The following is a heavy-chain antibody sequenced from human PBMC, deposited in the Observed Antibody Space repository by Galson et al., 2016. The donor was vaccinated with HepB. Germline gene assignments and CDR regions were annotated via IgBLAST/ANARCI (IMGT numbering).Heavy chain of an antibody. CDR2: INSDGTIS. J-gene: IGHJ5*02. CDR1: GFAFSSHW. D-gene: IGHD1-14*01. V-gene: IGHV3-74*01. Sequence: SLRLSCAASGFAFSSHWMHWVRQDLGKGLVWVSRINSDGTISNYADSVKGRFTISRDNAKNTPYLQMNSLRAEDTAVYYCARDEGTWRGHNGWFDPWGQGTLVTFSA. CDR3: ARDEGTWRGHNGWFDP.